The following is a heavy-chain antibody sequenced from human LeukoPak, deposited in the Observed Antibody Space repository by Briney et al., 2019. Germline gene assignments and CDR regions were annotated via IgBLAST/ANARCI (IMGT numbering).Heavy chain of an antibody. Sequence: GGSLRLSCAASGFTFSSYAMSWVRQAPGKGLEWVSAISGSGGSTYYADSVKGRFIISRDISKNTLYLQMNSLRAEDTAVYYCARDSIDITMIVVVTNLFDYWGQGTLVTVSS. J-gene: IGHJ4*02. CDR1: GFTFSSYA. CDR3: ARDSIDITMIVVVTNLFDY. CDR2: ISGSGGST. D-gene: IGHD3-22*01. V-gene: IGHV3-23*01.